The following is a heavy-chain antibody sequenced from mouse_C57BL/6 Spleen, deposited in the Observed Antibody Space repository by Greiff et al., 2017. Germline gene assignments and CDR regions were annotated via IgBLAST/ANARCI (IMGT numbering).Heavy chain of an antibody. CDR3: ARSFDFLFDY. D-gene: IGHD2-13*01. Sequence: SGPELVKPGASVKISCKASGYAFSSSWMNWVKQRPGKGLEWIGRIYPGDGDTNYNGKFKGKATLTADKSSSTAYMQLSSLTSEDSAVYFCARSFDFLFDYWGQGTTRTVSS. J-gene: IGHJ2*01. CDR1: GYAFSSSW. CDR2: IYPGDGDT. V-gene: IGHV1-82*01.